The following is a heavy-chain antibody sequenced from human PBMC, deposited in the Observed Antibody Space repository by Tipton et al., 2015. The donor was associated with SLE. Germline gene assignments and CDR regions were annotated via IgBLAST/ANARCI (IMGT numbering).Heavy chain of an antibody. J-gene: IGHJ4*02. CDR2: IRYDGSNK. Sequence: SGFTFSSYGMHWVRQAPGKGLEWVAFIRYDGSNKYYADSVKGRFTISRDNSKNTLYLQMNSLRAEDTAVYYCAKVGGVAEYYFDYWGQGTLVTVSS. CDR3: AKVGGVAEYYFDY. V-gene: IGHV3-30*02. D-gene: IGHD3-16*01. CDR1: GFTFSSYG.